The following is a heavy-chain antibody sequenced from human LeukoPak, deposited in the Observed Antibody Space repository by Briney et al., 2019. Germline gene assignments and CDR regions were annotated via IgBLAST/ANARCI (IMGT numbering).Heavy chain of an antibody. CDR3: ARDIYYDSSGYSDAFDI. CDR2: IIPNFGTA. Sequence: GASVKVSCKASGCTFSSYAISWVRQAPGQGLEWMGGIIPNFGTANYAQKFQGRVTITTDESTSTAYMELSSLRSEDTAVYYCARDIYYDSSGYSDAFDIWGQGTMVTVSS. CDR1: GCTFSSYA. D-gene: IGHD3-22*01. J-gene: IGHJ3*02. V-gene: IGHV1-69*05.